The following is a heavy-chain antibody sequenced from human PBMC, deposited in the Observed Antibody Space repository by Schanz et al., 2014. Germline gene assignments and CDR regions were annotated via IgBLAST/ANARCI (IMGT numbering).Heavy chain of an antibody. J-gene: IGHJ4*02. CDR3: ARSLGFTGLSDC. CDR1: GFSFSDYG. V-gene: IGHV3-30*03. D-gene: IGHD1-1*01. Sequence: QVQLVESGGGVVQPGRSLRLSCAGSGFSFSDYGMHWVRQAPGRGLEWVAVISYHGSERYYADSVKGRFTISRDNSKNTLYLQMNSLRVEDTAVYYCARSLGFTGLSDCWGQGTLVTVSS. CDR2: ISYHGSER.